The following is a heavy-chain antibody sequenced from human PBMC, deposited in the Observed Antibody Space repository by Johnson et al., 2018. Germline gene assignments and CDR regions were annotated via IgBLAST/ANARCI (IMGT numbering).Heavy chain of an antibody. CDR2: INSNGNVI. CDR3: ASWESSRSPGLVDDYSHYKDV. Sequence: VQLVQSGGGVVQPGGSLRISCAASGFTFSVYSMNWVRQAPGKGLEWLSYINSNGNVIHYADSVKGRFTISRENAKNSLYLPMNSRRAADTAVYYCASWESSRSPGLVDDYSHYKDVWGTGTTVTGAS. V-gene: IGHV3-48*01. D-gene: IGHD6-6*01. J-gene: IGHJ6*03. CDR1: GFTFSVYS.